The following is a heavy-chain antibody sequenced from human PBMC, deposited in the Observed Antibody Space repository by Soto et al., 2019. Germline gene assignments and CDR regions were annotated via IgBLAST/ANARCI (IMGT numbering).Heavy chain of an antibody. V-gene: IGHV1-69*06. Sequence: GASVKVSCKASGGTFSSYAISWVRQAPGQGLEWMGGIIPIFGTANYAQKFQGRVTITADKSTSTAYMELSSRRSEDTAVYYCARATIAAAGTDYYYGMDVWGQGTTVTVSS. CDR1: GGTFSSYA. CDR2: IIPIFGTA. CDR3: ARATIAAAGTDYYYGMDV. D-gene: IGHD6-13*01. J-gene: IGHJ6*02.